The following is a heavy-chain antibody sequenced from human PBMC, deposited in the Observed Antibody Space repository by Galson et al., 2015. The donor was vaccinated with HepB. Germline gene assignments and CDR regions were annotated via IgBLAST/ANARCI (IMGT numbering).Heavy chain of an antibody. V-gene: IGHV1-69-2*01. J-gene: IGHJ4*02. CDR2: VDPEDGET. CDR3: ATSVPAAATGFDY. D-gene: IGHD2-2*01. Sequence: VKVSCKVSGYTFTDYYMHWVQQAPGKGLEWMGLVDPEDGETIYAEKFQGRVTITADTSTDTAYMELSSLRSEDTAVYYCATSVPAAATGFDYWGQGTLVTVSS. CDR1: GYTFTDYY.